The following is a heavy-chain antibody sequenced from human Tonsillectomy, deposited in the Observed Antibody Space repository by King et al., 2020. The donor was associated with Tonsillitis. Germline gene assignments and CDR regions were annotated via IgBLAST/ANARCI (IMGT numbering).Heavy chain of an antibody. CDR1: GFTVSSNY. CDR3: ARGRGYSGYHFDY. V-gene: IGHV3-53*01. J-gene: IGHJ4*02. Sequence: VQLVESGGGLIQPGGSLRLSCAASGFTVSSNYMSWFRQSPGKGLEWVSVLSSGVSTYYSDSVKGRFTISRDNSKNTLYLQLNSLRAEETAVYYCARGRGYSGYHFDYWGQGTLVTVSS. CDR2: LSSGVST. D-gene: IGHD5-12*01.